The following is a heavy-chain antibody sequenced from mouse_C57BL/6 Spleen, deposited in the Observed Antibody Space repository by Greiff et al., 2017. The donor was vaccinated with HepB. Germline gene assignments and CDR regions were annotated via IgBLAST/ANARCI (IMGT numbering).Heavy chain of an antibody. J-gene: IGHJ4*01. CDR2: IYPGDGDT. V-gene: IGHV1-82*01. CDR3: ARFTTVVAEAMDY. D-gene: IGHD1-1*01. CDR1: GYAFSSSW. Sequence: QVQLKQSGPELVKPGASVKISCKASGYAFSSSWMNWVKQRPGKGLEWIGRIYPGDGDTNYNGKFKGKATLTADKSSSTAYMQLSSLTSEDSAVYFCARFTTVVAEAMDYWGQGTSVTVSS.